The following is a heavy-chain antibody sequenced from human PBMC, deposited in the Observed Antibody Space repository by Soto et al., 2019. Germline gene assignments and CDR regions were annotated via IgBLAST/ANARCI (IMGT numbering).Heavy chain of an antibody. D-gene: IGHD3-10*01. CDR2: ISGSGGST. CDR1: GFTFSSYA. Sequence: GGSLRLSCAASGFTFSSYAMSWVRQAPGKGLEWVSAISGSGGSTYYADSVKGRFTISRDNSKNTLYLQMNSLRAEDTAVYYCAKHGALYYYYGMDVWGQGTTVTVSS. V-gene: IGHV3-23*01. CDR3: AKHGALYYYYGMDV. J-gene: IGHJ6*02.